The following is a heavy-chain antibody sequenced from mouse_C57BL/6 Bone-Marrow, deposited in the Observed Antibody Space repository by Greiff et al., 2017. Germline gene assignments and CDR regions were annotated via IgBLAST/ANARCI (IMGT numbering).Heavy chain of an antibody. CDR2: IYPRSGNT. D-gene: IGHD2-3*01. J-gene: IGHJ2*01. Sequence: VQLQQSGAELARPGASVKLSCKASGYTFTSYGISWVKQRTGQGLEWIGEIYPRSGNTYYNEKFKGKATLTADKSSSTGYMELRSLTSDDSAVYFCARDGYYFYYFDYWGQGTTLTVSS. CDR1: GYTFTSYG. V-gene: IGHV1-81*01. CDR3: ARDGYYFYYFDY.